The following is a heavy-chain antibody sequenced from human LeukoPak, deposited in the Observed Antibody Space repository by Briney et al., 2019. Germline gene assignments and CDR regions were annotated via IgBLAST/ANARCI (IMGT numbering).Heavy chain of an antibody. CDR2: IYYSGST. CDR1: GGSISSYY. D-gene: IGHD5-12*01. J-gene: IGHJ4*02. V-gene: IGHV4-59*08. Sequence: SETLSLTCTVSGGSISSYYWSWIRQPPGKGLEWIGYIYYSGSTNYNPSLKSRVTISVDTSKNQFSLKLSSVTAADTAVYYCARMSSGYDSALDYWGQGTLVTVSS. CDR3: ARMSSGYDSALDY.